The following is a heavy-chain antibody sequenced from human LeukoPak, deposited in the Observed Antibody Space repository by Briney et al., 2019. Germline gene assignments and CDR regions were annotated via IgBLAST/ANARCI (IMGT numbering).Heavy chain of an antibody. J-gene: IGHJ6*02. Sequence: PSETLSLTCTVSGGSISSGGYYWSWIRQHPGKGLEWIGYIYYSGSTYYNPSLKSRVTISVDTSKNQFSLKLSSVTAADTAVYYCARDSLAGGDYYYGMDVWGQGTTVTVSS. V-gene: IGHV4-31*03. D-gene: IGHD3-10*01. CDR3: ARDSLAGGDYYYGMDV. CDR1: GGSISSGGYY. CDR2: IYYSGST.